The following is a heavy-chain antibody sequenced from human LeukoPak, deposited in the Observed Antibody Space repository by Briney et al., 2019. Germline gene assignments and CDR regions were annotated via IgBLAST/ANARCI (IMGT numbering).Heavy chain of an antibody. D-gene: IGHD1-26*01. J-gene: IGHJ4*02. CDR1: GGSISSYY. CDR2: IYYSGST. CDR3: ARDSGTYYGPFDY. V-gene: IGHV4-59*12. Sequence: PSETLSLTCTVSGGSISSYYWSWIRQPPGKGLEWIGYIYYSGSTFYNPSLKSRVTISLDTSKNQFSLQLSSVTAADTAMYYCARDSGTYYGPFDYWGQGTLVTVSS.